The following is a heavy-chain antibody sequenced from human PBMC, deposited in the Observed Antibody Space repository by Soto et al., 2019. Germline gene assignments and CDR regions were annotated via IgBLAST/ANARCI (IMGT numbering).Heavy chain of an antibody. CDR1: GGSISSYC. CDR2: IYYSGST. CDR3: ARDRSRNWFDP. D-gene: IGHD2-15*01. V-gene: IGHV4-59*01. J-gene: IGHJ5*02. Sequence: PSETLSLTCTVSGGSISSYCWSWIRQPPGKGLEWIGHIYYSGSTNYNPSLKSRVTISVDTSKNQFSLKLSSVTAADTAVYYCARDRSRNWFDPWGQGTLVTVPQ.